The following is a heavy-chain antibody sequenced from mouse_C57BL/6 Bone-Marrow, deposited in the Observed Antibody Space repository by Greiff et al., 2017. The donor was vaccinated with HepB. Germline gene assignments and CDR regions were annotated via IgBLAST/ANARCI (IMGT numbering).Heavy chain of an antibody. J-gene: IGHJ4*01. CDR3: ARSEILLFYAMDY. CDR2: IDPSDSYT. D-gene: IGHD1-1*01. Sequence: VKLQQPGAELVRPGTSVKLSCKASGYTFASYWMHWVKQRPGQGLEWIGVIDPSDSYTNYNQKFKGKATLTVDTSSSTAYMQLSSLTSEDSAVYYCARSEILLFYAMDYWGQGTSVTVSS. CDR1: GYTFASYW. V-gene: IGHV1-59*01.